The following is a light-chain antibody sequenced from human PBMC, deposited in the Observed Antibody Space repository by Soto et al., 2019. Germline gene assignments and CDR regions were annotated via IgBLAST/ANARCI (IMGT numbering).Light chain of an antibody. CDR2: GVS. V-gene: IGLV2-14*01. Sequence: QSALTQPASVSGSPGQSITISCTGTSSDVGGYNYVSWYQQHPGKAPKLMIYGVSNRPSGVSNRFSGSKSDNTASLTISGLQDEDEADYYCSSYTSSSTLVVFGGGTKVTVL. CDR1: SSDVGGYNY. CDR3: SSYTSSSTLVV. J-gene: IGLJ2*01.